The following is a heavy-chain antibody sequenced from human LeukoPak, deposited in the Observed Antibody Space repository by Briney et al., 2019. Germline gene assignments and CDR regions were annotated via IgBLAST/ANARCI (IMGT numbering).Heavy chain of an antibody. CDR2: INPNSGGT. CDR1: GYTFTGYY. J-gene: IGHJ4*02. CDR3: AREVVGPFDY. V-gene: IGHV1-2*02. D-gene: IGHD2-15*01. Sequence: ASVKVSCKASGYTFTGYYMHWVRPAPGQGLEWMGWINPNSGGTNYAQTFQGRVTMTRDTSISTAYMELSRLRSEYTAVYYCAREVVGPFDYWGQGTLVTAAS.